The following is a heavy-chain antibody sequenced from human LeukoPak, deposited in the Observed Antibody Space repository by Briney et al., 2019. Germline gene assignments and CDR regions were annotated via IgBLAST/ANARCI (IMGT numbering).Heavy chain of an antibody. J-gene: IGHJ5*02. CDR1: GGSFSGYY. Sequence: SETLSLTCAVYGGSFSGYYWSWIRQPPGKGLEWIGEINHSGSTNYNPSLKSRVTISVDTSKNQFSLKLSSVTAADTAVYYCARGTPALNDYGGNSVEGEFDPWGQGTLVTVSS. V-gene: IGHV4-34*01. D-gene: IGHD4-23*01. CDR2: INHSGST. CDR3: ARGTPALNDYGGNSVEGEFDP.